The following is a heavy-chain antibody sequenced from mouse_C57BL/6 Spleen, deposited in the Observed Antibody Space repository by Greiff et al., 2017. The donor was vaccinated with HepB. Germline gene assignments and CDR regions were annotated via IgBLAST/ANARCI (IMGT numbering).Heavy chain of an antibody. J-gene: IGHJ4*01. CDR3: AKKRHYGYYAMDY. V-gene: IGHV2-5*01. D-gene: IGHD1-1*01. CDR1: GFSLTSYG. Sequence: VKLVESGPGLVQPSQSLSITCTVSGFSLTSYGVHWVRQSPGKGLEWLGVIWRGGSTDYNAAFMSRLSITKDNSKSQVFFKMNSLQADDTAIYYCAKKRHYGYYAMDYWGQRTSVTVSS. CDR2: IWRGGST.